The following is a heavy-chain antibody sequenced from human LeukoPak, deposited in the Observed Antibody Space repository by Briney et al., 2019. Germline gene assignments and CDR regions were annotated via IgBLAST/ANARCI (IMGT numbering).Heavy chain of an antibody. Sequence: GGSLRLSCAASGFTFSSYSMNWVRQVPGKGLEWVSYISSGSESSTYYADSVKGRFTISRDNAKNSLYLQMNSLRDEDAAVYYCAREYSSSYYFDYWGQGTLVTVSS. CDR1: GFTFSSYS. V-gene: IGHV3-48*02. D-gene: IGHD6-13*01. CDR3: AREYSSSYYFDY. J-gene: IGHJ4*02. CDR2: ISSGSESST.